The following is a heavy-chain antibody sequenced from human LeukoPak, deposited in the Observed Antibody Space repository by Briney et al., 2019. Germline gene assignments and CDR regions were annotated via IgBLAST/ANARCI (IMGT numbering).Heavy chain of an antibody. D-gene: IGHD3-10*01. CDR3: ARGREIHGGSDTKLDDY. CDR2: ISPRSGDT. Sequence: ASVKVSCKASGYSFTDYYMHWVRRAPGQGLEWMGWISPRSGDTSYAQKFQGRVTMTRDTSINTVDMDLSGLTSDDTAVFYCARGREIHGGSDTKLDDYWGQGTLVTVSS. V-gene: IGHV1-2*02. J-gene: IGHJ4*02. CDR1: GYSFTDYY.